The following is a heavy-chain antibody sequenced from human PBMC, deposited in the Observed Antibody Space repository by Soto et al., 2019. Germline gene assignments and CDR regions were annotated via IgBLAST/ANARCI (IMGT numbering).Heavy chain of an antibody. J-gene: IGHJ4*02. Sequence: EVQLVESGGGLVQPGRSLRLSCVASGFIADDYAMHWVRQAPGKGLELASFISSNSVTINYADSVKGRFTSYRDNSKXXXXXXXXXXXXXXXXFYXXXXXXKWGGMTTIHYFDSWGQGTLVTV. CDR3: XXXXKWGGMTTIHYFDS. CDR2: ISSNSVTI. V-gene: IGHV3-9*02. D-gene: IGHD4-17*01. CDR1: GFIADDYA.